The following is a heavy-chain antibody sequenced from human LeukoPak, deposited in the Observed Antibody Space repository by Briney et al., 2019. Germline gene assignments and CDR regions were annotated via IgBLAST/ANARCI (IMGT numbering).Heavy chain of an antibody. J-gene: IGHJ4*02. CDR2: INSDGTST. CDR3: ARDPHSYSGYDRFDY. CDR1: GFTFSSLW. D-gene: IGHD5-12*01. V-gene: IGHV3-74*01. Sequence: PGESLRLSCAASGFTFSSLWMHWVRQCPGKGLVWVSRINSDGTSTNYADSVKGRFTISRDNAKNTLYLQMNSLRAEDTAVYYCARDPHSYSGYDRFDYWGQGTLVTVSS.